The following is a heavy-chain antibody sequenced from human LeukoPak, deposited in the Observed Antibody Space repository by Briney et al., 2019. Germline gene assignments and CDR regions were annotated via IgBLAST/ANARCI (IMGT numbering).Heavy chain of an antibody. D-gene: IGHD1-20*01. CDR3: PRNRGTENNFRY. CDR2: IYPGESNT. CDR1: GYSFINDS. V-gene: IGHV5-51*01. J-gene: IGHJ4*02. Sequence: GESLKTSWLGSGYSFINDSIGWVRQMPGKGLEWMGIIYPGESNTRYSPSFQGQVTISADKSISTAYLQWSSLKASDTAMYYCPRNRGTENNFRYWGQGTLVIVSS.